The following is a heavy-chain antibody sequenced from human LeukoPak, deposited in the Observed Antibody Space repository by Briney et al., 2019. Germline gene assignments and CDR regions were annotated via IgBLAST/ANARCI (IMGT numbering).Heavy chain of an antibody. CDR3: ARDIAAPGLFLDS. Sequence: GGSLRLSCAASGFTFSSYWMAWVRRAPGKGLEWVANIKYDVSEIYYVDSAKGRFTISRDDAKNSLYLQMNSLRAEDTAVYYCARDIAAPGLFLDSWGQGTLVTVSS. CDR2: IKYDVSEI. D-gene: IGHD6-13*01. CDR1: GFTFSSYW. V-gene: IGHV3-7*01. J-gene: IGHJ4*02.